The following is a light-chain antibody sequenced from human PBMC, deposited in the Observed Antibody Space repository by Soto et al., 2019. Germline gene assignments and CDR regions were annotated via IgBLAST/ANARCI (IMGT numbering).Light chain of an antibody. V-gene: IGLV2-14*03. CDR3: ISYTDRQSYL. CDR1: SSDIGSYDH. CDR2: AVS. Sequence: QSVLTQPASLSGSPGQSITISCTGTSSDIGSYDHVAWYQQFPGKSPKLIIYAVSDRPSGASDRFSGSKSGISASLTISGLQTEDEADYYCISYTDRQSYLFGTGTKVTVL. J-gene: IGLJ1*01.